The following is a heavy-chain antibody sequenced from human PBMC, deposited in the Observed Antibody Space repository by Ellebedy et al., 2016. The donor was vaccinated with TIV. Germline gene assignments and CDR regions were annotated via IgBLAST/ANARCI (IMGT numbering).Heavy chain of an antibody. CDR2: INPNSGGT. V-gene: IGHV1-2*02. CDR1: GYTFTGYY. Sequence: ASVKVSXKASGYTFTGYYMHWVRQAPGQGLEWMGWINPNSGGTNYAQEFQGRVTMTRDTSITTAYMELSRLRSDDTAMYYCARDGAFDIWGQGTMVTVSP. J-gene: IGHJ3*02. CDR3: ARDGAFDI.